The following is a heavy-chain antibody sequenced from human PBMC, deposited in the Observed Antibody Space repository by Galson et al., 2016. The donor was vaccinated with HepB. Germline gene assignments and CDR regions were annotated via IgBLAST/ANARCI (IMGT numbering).Heavy chain of an antibody. CDR2: IIPIFGTT. CDR3: ARESQGLGYCSGGSCHWYFGL. CDR1: GGTFSSYG. Sequence: SVKVSCKASGGTFSSYGISWVRQAPGQGLHWMGGIIPIFGTTNVAQKFQGRVTITADESTSTAYMEMSSLTSEDTAVYYCARESQGLGYCSGGSCHWYFGLWSRGTLVTVSS. V-gene: IGHV1-69*13. J-gene: IGHJ2*01. D-gene: IGHD2-15*01.